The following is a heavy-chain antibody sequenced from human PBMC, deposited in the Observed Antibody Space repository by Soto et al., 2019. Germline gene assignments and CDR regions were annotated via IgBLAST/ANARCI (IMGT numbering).Heavy chain of an antibody. CDR3: ARAGSTYYYDSSGVDY. J-gene: IGHJ4*02. V-gene: IGHV1-18*03. CDR2: ISAYNGNT. CDR1: GYTFTRYG. D-gene: IGHD3-22*01. Sequence: GASVKVSCKACGYTFTRYGISWVRQAPGQGLEWMGWISAYNGNTNYAQKLQGRVTMTTDTSTSTAYMELRSLRSDDMAVYYCARAGSTYYYDSSGVDYWGQGTLVTVSS.